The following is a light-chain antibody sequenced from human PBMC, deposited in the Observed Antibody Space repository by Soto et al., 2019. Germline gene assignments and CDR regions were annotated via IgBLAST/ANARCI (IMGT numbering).Light chain of an antibody. J-gene: IGKJ2*01. CDR2: DAA. CDR3: QQYNIGYT. Sequence: IQMTQSPSTLSASVGDRVTITCRASQSINKRVAWFQQKSGRAPKLLIYDAATLQSGVPSRFSGTGSGTDFSLTISNLQTEDFATYYCQQYNIGYTFGQGTKLDIK. V-gene: IGKV1-5*01. CDR1: QSINKR.